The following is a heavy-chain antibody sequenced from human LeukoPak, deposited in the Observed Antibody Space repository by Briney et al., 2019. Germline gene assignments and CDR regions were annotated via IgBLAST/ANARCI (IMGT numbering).Heavy chain of an antibody. V-gene: IGHV1-69*04. CDR3: ARVRYYDSSGYYLWYFDY. Sequence: GASVKVSCKASGGTFSSYAISWVRQAPGQGLEWMGRIIPILGIANYAQKFQGRVTITADKSTSTAYMELSSLRSEDTAVYYCARVRYYDSSGYYLWYFDYWGQGTLVTVSS. J-gene: IGHJ4*02. D-gene: IGHD3-22*01. CDR2: IIPILGIA. CDR1: GGTFSSYA.